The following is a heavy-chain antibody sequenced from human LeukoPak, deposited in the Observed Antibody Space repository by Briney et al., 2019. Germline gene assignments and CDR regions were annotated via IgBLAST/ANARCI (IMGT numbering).Heavy chain of an antibody. CDR3: ARGTPYYYGSGSYSAIRFDY. J-gene: IGHJ4*02. Sequence: GGSLRLSCAASGFTFSSYAMHWVRQAPGKGLEWVAVISYDGSNKYYADSVKGRFTISRDNSKNTLYLQMNSLRAEDTAVYYCARGTPYYYGSGSYSAIRFDYWGQGTLVTVSS. CDR2: ISYDGSNK. CDR1: GFTFSSYA. D-gene: IGHD3-10*01. V-gene: IGHV3-30*04.